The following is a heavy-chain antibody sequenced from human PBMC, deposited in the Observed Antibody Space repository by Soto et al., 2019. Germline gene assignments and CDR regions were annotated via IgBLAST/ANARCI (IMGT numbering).Heavy chain of an antibody. V-gene: IGHV1-69*12. J-gene: IGHJ4*02. CDR1: GGTFSSYA. D-gene: IGHD2-15*01. Sequence: QVQLVQSGAEVKKPGSSVKVSCKASGGTFSSYAISWVRQAPGQGLEWMGGIIPIFGTANYAQKFQGRVTITAGESTSTAYMELSSLRSEDTAVYYCATKRGYCSGGSCYYYFDYWGQGTLVTVSS. CDR3: ATKRGYCSGGSCYYYFDY. CDR2: IIPIFGTA.